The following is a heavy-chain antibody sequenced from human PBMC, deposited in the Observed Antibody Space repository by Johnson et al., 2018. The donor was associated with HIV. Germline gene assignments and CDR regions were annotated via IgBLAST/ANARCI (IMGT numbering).Heavy chain of an antibody. CDR3: ARDITAARPSAFDI. V-gene: IGHV3-66*02. Sequence: MLLVESGGGLVQPGGSLRLSCTASGFPVTSNFMTWVRQPPGKGLDWVSAVYSTFGTYYADSVRGRFTISRDNSKNTLYLQMNSLRAEDTAVYYCARDITAARPSAFDIWGQGTMVTVSS. J-gene: IGHJ3*02. CDR2: VYSTFGT. D-gene: IGHD6-6*01. CDR1: GFPVTSNF.